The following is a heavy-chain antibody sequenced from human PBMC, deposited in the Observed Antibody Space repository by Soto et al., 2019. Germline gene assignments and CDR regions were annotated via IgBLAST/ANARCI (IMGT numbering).Heavy chain of an antibody. D-gene: IGHD7-27*01. CDR2: IKQDGSEK. V-gene: IGHV3-7*03. Sequence: GGSLRLSCAASGFTFSSYWMSWVRQAPGKGLEWVANIKQDGSEKYYVDSVKGRFTISRDNAKNSLYLQMNSLRADATAVYFCAAGLNWGEKNDYWGQGTLVTVSS. J-gene: IGHJ4*02. CDR1: GFTFSSYW. CDR3: AAGLNWGEKNDY.